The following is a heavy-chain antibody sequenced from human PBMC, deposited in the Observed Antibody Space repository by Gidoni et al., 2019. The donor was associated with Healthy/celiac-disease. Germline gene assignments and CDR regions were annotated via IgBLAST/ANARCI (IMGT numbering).Heavy chain of an antibody. CDR3: ARHPPEYSEV. Sequence: VQLVQSGAEVKKHGEYLTISCTGAGYSFTSYWIGWVRQMPGNGLEWMGIIYPGDSYTRYSPSFQGQVTISADKSISTAYLQWSSLKASDTAMYYCARHPPEYSEVWGQGTMVTVSS. CDR2: IYPGDSYT. V-gene: IGHV5-51*01. CDR1: GYSFTSYW. J-gene: IGHJ3*01. D-gene: IGHD6-6*01.